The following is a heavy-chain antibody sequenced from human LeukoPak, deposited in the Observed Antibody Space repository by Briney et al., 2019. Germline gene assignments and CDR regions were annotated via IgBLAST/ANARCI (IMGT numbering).Heavy chain of an antibody. CDR1: GFTFSSYA. V-gene: IGHV3-23*01. Sequence: AGGSLRLSCAAYGFTFSSYAMSWVRQAPGKGLEWVSGISGSGGSTYNADSVKGRFTISRDNSKNTLYLQMSSLRAEDTAVYYCAKTRDIVVVVAAPFDCWGQGTLVTVSS. CDR3: AKTRDIVVVVAAPFDC. J-gene: IGHJ4*02. CDR2: ISGSGGST. D-gene: IGHD2-15*01.